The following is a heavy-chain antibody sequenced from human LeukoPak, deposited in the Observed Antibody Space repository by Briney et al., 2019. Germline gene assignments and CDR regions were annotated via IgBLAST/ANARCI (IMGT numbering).Heavy chain of an antibody. V-gene: IGHV5-51*01. CDR3: ARRLSYSYDSSGYYQASFDY. Sequence: GESPKISCKGSGYSFSNYWIGWVRQMPGKGLEWMGIIYPGASSARYSPSFQGQVTLSADKSITTAYLQWSSLKASDTAMYYCARRLSYSYDSSGYYQASFDYWGQGTLVTASS. J-gene: IGHJ4*02. CDR1: GYSFSNYW. CDR2: IYPGASSA. D-gene: IGHD3-22*01.